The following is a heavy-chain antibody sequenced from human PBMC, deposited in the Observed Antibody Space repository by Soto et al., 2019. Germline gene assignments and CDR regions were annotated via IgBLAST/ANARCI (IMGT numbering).Heavy chain of an antibody. Sequence: GGSLRLSCAASGFTFSDYYMSWIRQAPGKGLEWVSYISSSGSTIYYADSVKGRFTISRDNAKNSLYLQMNSLRAEDTAVYYCARVGGLWFGELLLHGYFDYWGQGTLVTVSS. D-gene: IGHD3-10*01. CDR1: GFTFSDYY. CDR2: ISSSGSTI. J-gene: IGHJ4*02. CDR3: ARVGGLWFGELLLHGYFDY. V-gene: IGHV3-11*01.